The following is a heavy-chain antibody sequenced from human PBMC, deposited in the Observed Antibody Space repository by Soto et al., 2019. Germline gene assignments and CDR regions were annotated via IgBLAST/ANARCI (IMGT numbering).Heavy chain of an antibody. CDR1: GGTFSSYA. Sequence: ASVKVSCKASGGTFSSYAISWVRQAPGQGLEWMGGIIPIFGTANYAQKFQGRVTITADESTSTAYMELSSLRSEDTAVYYCARGVVVVAATSPAFDIWGQGTMVTVSS. D-gene: IGHD2-15*01. V-gene: IGHV1-69*13. CDR2: IIPIFGTA. J-gene: IGHJ3*02. CDR3: ARGVVVVAATSPAFDI.